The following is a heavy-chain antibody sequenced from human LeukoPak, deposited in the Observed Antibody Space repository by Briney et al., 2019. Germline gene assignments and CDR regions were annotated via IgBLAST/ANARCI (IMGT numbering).Heavy chain of an antibody. J-gene: IGHJ4*02. Sequence: SETLSLTCTVSGGSISTSGYYWSWIRQPPGKGLEWIGTIYYSGTTYYNPSLKRRVAISVDTSENQFSLKLSSVTATDMALYYCARARGIVVSLDYWGQGTLVTVSS. V-gene: IGHV4-39*01. CDR3: ARARGIVVSLDY. CDR2: IYYSGTT. D-gene: IGHD6-19*01. CDR1: GGSISTSGYY.